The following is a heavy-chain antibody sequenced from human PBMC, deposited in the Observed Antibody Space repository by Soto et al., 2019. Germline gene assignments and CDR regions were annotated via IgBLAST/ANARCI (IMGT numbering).Heavy chain of an antibody. V-gene: IGHV4-39*01. D-gene: IGHD1-26*01. CDR2: IYYSGST. CDR3: ASQVGATRENWFDP. Sequence: SETLSLTCTVSGGSISSSSYYWGWIRQPPGKGLEWIGSIYYSGSTYYNPSLKSRVTISVDTPKNQFSLKLSSVTAADTAVYYCASQVGATRENWFDPWGQGTLVTVS. J-gene: IGHJ5*02. CDR1: GGSISSSSYY.